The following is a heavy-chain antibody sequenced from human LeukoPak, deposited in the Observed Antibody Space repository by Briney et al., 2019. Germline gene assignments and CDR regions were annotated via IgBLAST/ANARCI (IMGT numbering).Heavy chain of an antibody. V-gene: IGHV1-69*06. CDR3: ARGDDYEYYMDV. Sequence: SMKVSCTASGYTFTAYYIHWMRQPPAQGLEWMGGIIPIFGTANYAQKFQGRVTITADKSTSTAYMELSSLRSEDTAVYYCARGDDYEYYMDVWGKGTTVTVSS. CDR1: GYTFTAYY. J-gene: IGHJ6*03. CDR2: IIPIFGTA.